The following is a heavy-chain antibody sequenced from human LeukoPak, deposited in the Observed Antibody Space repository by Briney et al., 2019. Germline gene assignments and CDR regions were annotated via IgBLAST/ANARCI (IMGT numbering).Heavy chain of an antibody. CDR3: ARGSGPHDGSGYAVDH. D-gene: IGHD3-22*01. Sequence: SETLSLTCTVSGDSISNNYWSWVRHPPGKGLEWIAYILYNGVTNYSPSPKSRVTILGDTSKNQFSLNVRSVTSANTAGYYCARGSGPHDGSGYAVDHWGEGTLVTVSS. J-gene: IGHJ4*02. CDR1: GDSISNNY. V-gene: IGHV4-59*01. CDR2: ILYNGVT.